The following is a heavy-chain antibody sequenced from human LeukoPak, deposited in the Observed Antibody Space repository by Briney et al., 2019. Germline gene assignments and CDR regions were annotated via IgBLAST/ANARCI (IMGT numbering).Heavy chain of an antibody. J-gene: IGHJ4*02. CDR2: IYYSGST. CDR1: GGSISSYY. D-gene: IGHD5-18*01. Sequence: SETLSLTCTVSGGSISSYYWSWIRQPPGKGLEWIGYIYYSGSTNYNPSLKSRVTISVDTSKNQFSLKLSSVTAADTAGYYCAREGGPAMVTFDYWGQGTLVTVSS. CDR3: AREGGPAMVTFDY. V-gene: IGHV4-59*01.